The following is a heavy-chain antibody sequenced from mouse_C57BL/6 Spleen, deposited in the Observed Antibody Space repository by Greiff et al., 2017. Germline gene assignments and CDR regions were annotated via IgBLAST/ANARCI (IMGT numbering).Heavy chain of an antibody. CDR2: ISSGSSTI. CDR1: GFTFSDYG. CDR3: ARDYFDY. V-gene: IGHV5-17*01. J-gene: IGHJ2*01. Sequence: EVKLVESGGGLVKPGGSLKLSCAASGFTFSDYGMHWVRQAPEKGLEWVAYISSGSSTIYYADTVKGRITISRDNATNTLFLQMTSLRSEATAMYYCARDYFDYWGQGTTLTVSS.